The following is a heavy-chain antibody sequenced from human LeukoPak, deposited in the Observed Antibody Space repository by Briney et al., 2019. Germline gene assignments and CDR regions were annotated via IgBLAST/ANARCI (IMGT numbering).Heavy chain of an antibody. Sequence: GGSLRLSCAASGFIFSVYAMSWVRQAPGQGLEWISVIGTGGETHYAESVRGRFTISRSNFKNTLYLQMNSLRAEDTAVYYCAKRVTVTTKYFDSWGQGTLVTVSS. CDR1: GFIFSVYA. J-gene: IGHJ4*02. CDR2: IGTGGET. D-gene: IGHD4-17*01. V-gene: IGHV3-23*01. CDR3: AKRVTVTTKYFDS.